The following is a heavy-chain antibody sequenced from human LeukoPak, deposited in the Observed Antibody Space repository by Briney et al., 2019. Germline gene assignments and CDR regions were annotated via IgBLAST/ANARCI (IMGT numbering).Heavy chain of an antibody. Sequence: PGGSLRLSCAASGFTFDDYGTSWVRQAPGKGLEWVSGINWNGGSTGYADSVKGRFTISRDNAKNSLYLQMNSLRAEDTALYYCARGHSEAYYDILTALIFFDYWGQGTLVTVSS. CDR1: GFTFDDYG. V-gene: IGHV3-20*04. J-gene: IGHJ4*02. CDR2: INWNGGST. CDR3: ARGHSEAYYDILTALIFFDY. D-gene: IGHD3-9*01.